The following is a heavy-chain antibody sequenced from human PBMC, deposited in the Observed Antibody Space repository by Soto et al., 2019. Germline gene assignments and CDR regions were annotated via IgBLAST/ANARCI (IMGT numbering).Heavy chain of an antibody. CDR2: LYSGGST. CDR3: ERDRLGDEGDGFDI. D-gene: IGHD3-10*01. V-gene: IGHV3-53*02. CDR1: GLTVSSNY. J-gene: IGHJ3*02. Sequence: EVQLVETGGGLIQPGGSLRLSCAASGLTVSSNYMNWVRQAPGKGLEWVSVLYSGGSTHYAGSVKGRFIISRDNSKNTLYLQMNSLRVEDTAVYYCERDRLGDEGDGFDIWGHGTMVTVSS.